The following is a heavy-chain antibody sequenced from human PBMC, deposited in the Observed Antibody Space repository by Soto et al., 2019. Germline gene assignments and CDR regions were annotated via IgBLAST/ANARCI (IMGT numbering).Heavy chain of an antibody. Sequence: ASVKVSCKASGGTFRNYAITWVRQAPGQGLEWMGGIIPLFATSNYAQKFLGRLTFTADESAGTAYMELSSLRSEDTAVYYCARDRGDANFDNWGHATLVTVSS. J-gene: IGHJ4*01. CDR2: IIPLFATS. D-gene: IGHD2-21*02. V-gene: IGHV1-69*13. CDR1: GGTFRNYA. CDR3: ARDRGDANFDN.